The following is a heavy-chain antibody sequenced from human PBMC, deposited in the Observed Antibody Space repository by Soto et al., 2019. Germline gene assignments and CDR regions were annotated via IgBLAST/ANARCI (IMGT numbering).Heavy chain of an antibody. V-gene: IGHV4-30-2*01. CDR3: ARERGGYGLFDS. Sequence: SETLSLTCTVSGGSISNAAYSWSWIRQPPGKGLEWIGYIYPSGMPFYNPSLRSRVTISIDRSNDQFSLNLKSVTAADTAVYYCARERGGYGLFDSWGQGTLVTVSS. J-gene: IGHJ4*02. CDR2: IYPSGMP. D-gene: IGHD5-18*01. CDR1: GGSISNAAYS.